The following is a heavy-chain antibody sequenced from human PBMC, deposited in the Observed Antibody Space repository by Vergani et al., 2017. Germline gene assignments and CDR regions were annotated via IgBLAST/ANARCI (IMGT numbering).Heavy chain of an antibody. CDR2: IYYSGST. V-gene: IGHV4-59*08. D-gene: IGHD6-13*01. CDR1: GGSISSYY. Sequence: QVQLQESGSGLVKPSETLSLTCTVSGGSISSYYWSWIRQPPGKGLEWIGYIYYSGSTNYNPSLKSRVTISVDTSKNQFSLKLSSVTAADTAVYYCARSSLSSTYNWFDPWGQGTLVTVSS. J-gene: IGHJ5*02. CDR3: ARSSLSSTYNWFDP.